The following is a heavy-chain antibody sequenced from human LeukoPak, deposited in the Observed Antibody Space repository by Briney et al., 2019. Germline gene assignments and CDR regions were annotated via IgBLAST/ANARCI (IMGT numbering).Heavy chain of an antibody. CDR2: ISSSSTI. CDR3: AREGIRFLEWLTLAYYYYGMDV. D-gene: IGHD3-3*01. CDR1: GFTFSSYS. J-gene: IGHJ6*02. V-gene: IGHV3-48*02. Sequence: GGSLRLSCAASGFTFSSYSMNWVRQAPGKGLEWVSYISSSSTIYYADSVKGRFTISRDNAKNSLYLQMNSLRDEDTAVYYCAREGIRFLEWLTLAYYYYGMDVWGQGTTVTVSS.